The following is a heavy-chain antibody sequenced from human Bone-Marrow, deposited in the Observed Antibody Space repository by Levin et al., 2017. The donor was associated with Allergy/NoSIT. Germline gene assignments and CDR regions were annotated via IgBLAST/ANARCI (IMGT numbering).Heavy chain of an antibody. CDR2: INQDGSEK. J-gene: IGHJ4*02. V-gene: IGHV3-7*01. CDR3: ARGPGGWNSLDY. Sequence: LSLTCAASGFTFTSYWMTWVRQAPGKGLEWVANINQDGSEKYSVDSVRGQFTISRDNAKNSVYLQMDSLTVEDTAVYFCARGPGGWNSLDYWGQGTLVTVSS. CDR1: GFTFTSYW. D-gene: IGHD1-7*01.